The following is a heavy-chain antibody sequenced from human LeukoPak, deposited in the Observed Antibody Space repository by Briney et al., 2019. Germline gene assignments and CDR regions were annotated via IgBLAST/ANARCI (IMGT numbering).Heavy chain of an antibody. CDR2: IYYSGST. CDR3: ARGEMATTLIDY. D-gene: IGHD5-24*01. J-gene: IGHJ4*02. Sequence: SETLSLTCTVPGGSISSHYWSWIRQPPGKGLEWIGYIYYSGSTNYNPSLKSRVTISVDTSKNQFSLKLSSVTAADTAVYYCARGEMATTLIDYWGQGTLVTVSS. CDR1: GGSISSHY. V-gene: IGHV4-59*11.